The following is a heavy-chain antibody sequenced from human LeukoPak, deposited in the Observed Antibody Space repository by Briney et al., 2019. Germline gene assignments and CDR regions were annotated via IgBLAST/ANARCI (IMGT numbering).Heavy chain of an antibody. CDR2: IRGSGGST. V-gene: IGHV3-23*01. J-gene: IGHJ4*02. CDR1: GFTFSSYG. CDR3: AKPLRGCSSGSCKGFDY. Sequence: GGSLRLSCAASGFTFSSYGMSWVRQAPGKGLEWVSAIRGSGGSTYYADSVKGRFTISRDNSKNTVYLQMNSLRAEDTAVYYCAKPLRGCSSGSCKGFDYWGQGTLVTVSS. D-gene: IGHD2-15*01.